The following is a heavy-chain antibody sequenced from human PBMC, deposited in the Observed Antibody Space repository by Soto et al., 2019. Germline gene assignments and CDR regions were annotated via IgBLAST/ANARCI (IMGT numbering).Heavy chain of an antibody. CDR3: ARDPRKTSVFGGVMRTLSLDS. Sequence: PGGSLRLSCAASGFTFSSSSMHWGRQAPGKGLEWVASISSSNKYIYYADSVKGRFTISRDNGKNSLYLQMDSLRGEDTAVYYCARDPRKTSVFGGVMRTLSLDSWGQGTPVTVSS. CDR1: GFTFSSSS. J-gene: IGHJ4*02. CDR2: ISSSNKYI. V-gene: IGHV3-21*01. D-gene: IGHD3-3*02.